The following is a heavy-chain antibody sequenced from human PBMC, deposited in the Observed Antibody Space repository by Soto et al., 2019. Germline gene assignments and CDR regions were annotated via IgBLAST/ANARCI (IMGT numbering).Heavy chain of an antibody. CDR1: GDSSSSYS. Sequence: SETLSVTCAVSGDSSSSYSWNWIRQTAGRGLEWIGRVYPSGHTQYRSSFETRVTVSVDMSTNQFFLGLRSVTAADTAVYYCARESGENWSYEAYWCQGTQVTVSS. CDR2: VYPSGHT. J-gene: IGHJ4*02. V-gene: IGHV4-4*07. D-gene: IGHD1-7*01. CDR3: ARESGENWSYEAY.